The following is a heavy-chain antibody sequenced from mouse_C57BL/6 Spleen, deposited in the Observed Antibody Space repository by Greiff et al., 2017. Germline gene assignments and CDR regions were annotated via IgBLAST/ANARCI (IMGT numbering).Heavy chain of an antibody. Sequence: VQLQQSGAELVKPGASVKLSCKASGYTFTEYTIHWVKQRPGQGLEWIGWFYPGSGSIKYNEKFKDKATLTADKSSSTVYMELSSLTSEDTAVYVSARREKGAAQAFAYWGQGTLVTVSA. CDR1: GYTFTEYT. CDR3: ARREKGAAQAFAY. CDR2: FYPGSGSI. D-gene: IGHD3-2*02. V-gene: IGHV1-62-2*01. J-gene: IGHJ3*01.